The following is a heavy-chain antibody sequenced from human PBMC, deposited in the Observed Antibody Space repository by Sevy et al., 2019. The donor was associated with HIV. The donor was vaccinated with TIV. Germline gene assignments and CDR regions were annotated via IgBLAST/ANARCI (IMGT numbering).Heavy chain of an antibody. CDR1: GGSISSYY. CDR3: ARYVVVVPSAMRAFDY. Sequence: SETLSLTCTVSGGSISSYYWSWIRQPPGKGLEWIGYIYHSGSTNYNPSLKSRVTISVDTSKNQFSLKLNSVTATDTAVYYCARYVVVVPSAMRAFDYWGQGTLVTVSS. J-gene: IGHJ4*02. V-gene: IGHV4-59*12. D-gene: IGHD2-2*01. CDR2: IYHSGST.